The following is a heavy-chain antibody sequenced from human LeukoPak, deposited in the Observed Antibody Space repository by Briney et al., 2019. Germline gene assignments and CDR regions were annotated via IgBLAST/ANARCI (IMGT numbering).Heavy chain of an antibody. CDR2: INPGSGTT. V-gene: IGHV1-46*01. Sequence: ASVKVSCTASGYTFTSYYIHWMRQAPGQGLEWMGIINPGSGTTTYAQKFQGRVTMTRDTSTSTVYMELSSLRSEDTALYYCARGISGGSTVTYFFDYWGQGTLVTVSS. CDR1: GYTFTSYY. CDR3: ARGISGGSTVTYFFDY. D-gene: IGHD4-11*01. J-gene: IGHJ4*02.